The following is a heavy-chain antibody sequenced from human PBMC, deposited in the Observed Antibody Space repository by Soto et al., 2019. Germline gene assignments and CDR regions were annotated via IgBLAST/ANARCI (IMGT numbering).Heavy chain of an antibody. J-gene: IGHJ3*02. CDR2: MNPNSGNT. V-gene: IGHV1-8*01. CDR3: AGSSSSIGDAFDI. D-gene: IGHD6-6*01. Sequence: QVPLVQSGAEVKKPGASVKVSCKASGYTFTSYDINWVRQATGQGLEWMGWMNPNSGNTGYAQKFQGRVTMTRNTSISTAYMELSSLRSEDTAVYYCAGSSSSIGDAFDIWGQGTMVTVSS. CDR1: GYTFTSYD.